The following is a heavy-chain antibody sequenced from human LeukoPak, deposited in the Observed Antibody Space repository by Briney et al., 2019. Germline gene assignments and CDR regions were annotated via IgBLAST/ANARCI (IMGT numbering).Heavy chain of an antibody. Sequence: ASVKVSCKASGYTFTSYYMHWVRQAPGQGLEWMGIINPSGGSTSYAQKFQGRVTITRDMSTSTVYMELSSLRSEDTAVYYCATARAVGADRWFDPWGQGTLGTVSS. V-gene: IGHV1-46*01. CDR2: INPSGGST. D-gene: IGHD1-26*01. J-gene: IGHJ5*02. CDR3: ATARAVGADRWFDP. CDR1: GYTFTSYY.